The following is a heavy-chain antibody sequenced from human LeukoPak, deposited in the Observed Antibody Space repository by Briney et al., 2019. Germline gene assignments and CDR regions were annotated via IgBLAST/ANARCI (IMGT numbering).Heavy chain of an antibody. V-gene: IGHV4-59*01. CDR1: GGSISSYY. J-gene: IGHJ4*02. Sequence: SETLSLTCTVSGGSISSYYWSWIRQPPGKGLEWIGCIYYSGSTNYNPSLKSRVTISVDTSKNQFSLKLSSVTAADTAVYYCARVDSGSYWYWGQGTLVTVSS. D-gene: IGHD1-26*01. CDR2: IYYSGST. CDR3: ARVDSGSYWY.